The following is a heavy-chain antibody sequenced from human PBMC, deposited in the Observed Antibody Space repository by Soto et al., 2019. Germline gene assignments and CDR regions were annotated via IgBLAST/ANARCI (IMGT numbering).Heavy chain of an antibody. V-gene: IGHV3-21*02. J-gene: IGHJ4*02. CDR1: GFKFNTYT. CDR3: ARDSGWLDY. Sequence: EVQLVESGGGLVKPGGSLRLSCSASGFKFNTYTMDWVRQAPGRGLEWVSSISSVSSFIFYADSVKGRFTISRDNAKNSLYLQMDSLRVEDTAVYYCARDSGWLDYWRQGVLVTVSS. CDR2: ISSVSSFI. D-gene: IGHD6-19*01.